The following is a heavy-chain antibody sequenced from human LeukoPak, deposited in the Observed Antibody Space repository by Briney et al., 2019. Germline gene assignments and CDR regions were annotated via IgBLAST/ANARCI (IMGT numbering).Heavy chain of an antibody. CDR3: SRTRDSGWLIDY. D-gene: IGHD6-19*01. V-gene: IGHV3-73*01. CDR2: IRSKDNSYAT. CDR1: GFTFSGSA. Sequence: GGSLRLSCAASGFTFSGSAMDWVRQASGKGLEWVGRIRSKDNSYATAYAVSVKGRITISRKNSKNTDYLQMNSTKAEDKAVCCCSRTRDSGWLIDYWGQGTTVTVSS. J-gene: IGHJ4*02.